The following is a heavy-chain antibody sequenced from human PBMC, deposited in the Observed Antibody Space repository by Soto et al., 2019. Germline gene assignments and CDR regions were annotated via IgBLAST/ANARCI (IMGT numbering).Heavy chain of an antibody. CDR3: ARDSRYSSSWRAYYYYYMDV. Sequence: PSETLSLTCAVSSGSISSSNWWSWVRQPPGKGLEWIGEIYHSGSTNYNPSLKSRVTISVDKSKNQFSLKLSSVTAADTAVYYCARDSRYSSSWRAYYYYYMDVWGKGTTVTVSS. J-gene: IGHJ6*03. CDR2: IYHSGST. V-gene: IGHV4-4*02. D-gene: IGHD6-13*01. CDR1: SGSISSSNW.